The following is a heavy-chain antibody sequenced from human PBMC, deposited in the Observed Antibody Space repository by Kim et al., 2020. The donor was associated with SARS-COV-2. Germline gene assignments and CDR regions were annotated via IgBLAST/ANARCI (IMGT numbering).Heavy chain of an antibody. D-gene: IGHD1-1*01. CDR2: ISNGGSTI. V-gene: IGHV3-11*01. CDR3: ARSTPFYYDYGMDA. J-gene: IGHJ6*02. CDR1: GFTFSAYY. Sequence: GGSLRLSCAASGFTFSAYYMNWIRQAPGKGLEWVSYISNGGSTIYYGDSVKGRFTISRDDAKNLLYLQMDSLRAEDTAIYYCARSTPFYYDYGMDAWGQGTTVTVSS.